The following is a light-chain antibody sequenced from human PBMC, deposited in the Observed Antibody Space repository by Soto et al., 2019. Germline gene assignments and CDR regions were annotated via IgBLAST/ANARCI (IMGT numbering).Light chain of an antibody. CDR3: CSYAGNSLWV. J-gene: IGLJ3*02. CDR2: DVS. CDR1: SSNVGAYNY. Sequence: QSALTQPRSVSGSPGQSVTISCTGTSSNVGAYNYVSWYQQYPGKGPRLMIYDVSKWPPGVPDRFSGSKSGNTASLTISGLQAEDEADYYCCSYAGNSLWVFGGGTKLTVL. V-gene: IGLV2-11*01.